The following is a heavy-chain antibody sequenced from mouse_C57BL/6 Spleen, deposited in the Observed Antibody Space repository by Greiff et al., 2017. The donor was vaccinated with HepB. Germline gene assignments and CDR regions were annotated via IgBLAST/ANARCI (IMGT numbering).Heavy chain of an antibody. CDR1: GYTFTSYD. Sequence: VNLVESGPELVKPGASVKLSCKASGYTFTSYDINWVKQRPGQGLEWIGWIYPRDGSTKYNEKFKGKATLTVDTSSSTAYMELHSLTSEDSAVYFCTVVADYYAMDYWGQGTSVTVSS. CDR3: TVVADYYAMDY. CDR2: IYPRDGST. D-gene: IGHD1-1*01. V-gene: IGHV1-85*01. J-gene: IGHJ4*01.